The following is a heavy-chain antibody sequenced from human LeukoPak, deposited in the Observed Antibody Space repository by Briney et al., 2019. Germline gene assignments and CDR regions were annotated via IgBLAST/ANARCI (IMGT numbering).Heavy chain of an antibody. CDR1: GFTFGSYE. D-gene: IGHD6-13*01. V-gene: IGHV3-48*03. J-gene: IGHJ4*02. CDR3: ASIPSRRQLVDY. Sequence: PGGSLRLSCVASGFTFGSYEMNWVRPAPGKGLEWVSYITGSGSTIYYADSVRGRFTISRDNTKNSLYLQMNSLRAEDTAVYYCASIPSRRQLVDYWGQGTLVIVSS. CDR2: ITGSGSTI.